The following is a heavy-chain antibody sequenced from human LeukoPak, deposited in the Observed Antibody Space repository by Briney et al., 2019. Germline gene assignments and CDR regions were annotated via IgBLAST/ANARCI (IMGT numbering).Heavy chain of an antibody. J-gene: IGHJ4*02. CDR2: INQDGREK. D-gene: IGHD4-17*01. CDR3: AKDPTVAGNDY. CDR1: GFTFSSHW. V-gene: IGHV3-7*03. Sequence: GGSLRPSCAASGFTFSSHWMTWVRQAPGKGLEWVANINQDGREKYFVDSVKGRFTISRDNAKNSLFLQMNSLRAEDTAVYYCAKDPTVAGNDYWGQGTLVTVSS.